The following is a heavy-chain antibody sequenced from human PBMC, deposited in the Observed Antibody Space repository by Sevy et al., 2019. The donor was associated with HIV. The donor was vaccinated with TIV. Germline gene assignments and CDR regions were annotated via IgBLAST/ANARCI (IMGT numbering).Heavy chain of an antibody. Sequence: GGSLRLSCAASGFTFSSYWMNWIRQAPGKGLEWVANIKQDGSEKYYVDSVKGRFTISRDNAKNLLYLEMNTLRAEDPAVYYCATSGGETWGQGTLVTVSS. V-gene: IGHV3-7*01. CDR2: IKQDGSEK. CDR1: GFTFSSYW. CDR3: ATSGGET. J-gene: IGHJ5*02. D-gene: IGHD3-16*01.